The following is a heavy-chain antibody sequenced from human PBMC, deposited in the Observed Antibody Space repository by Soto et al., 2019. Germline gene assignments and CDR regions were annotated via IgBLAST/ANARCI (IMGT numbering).Heavy chain of an antibody. CDR1: GFAFSNYE. Sequence: GGSLRLSCAASGFAFSNYEMNWVRQAPGRGLEWVSYISLSGSTIYYADSVKGRFTISRDDAKDSLYLEMDSLRADDTAVYYCARESFSASPNFFDYWGQGTLVTVSS. CDR3: ARESFSASPNFFDY. CDR2: ISLSGSTI. J-gene: IGHJ4*02. D-gene: IGHD1-26*01. V-gene: IGHV3-48*03.